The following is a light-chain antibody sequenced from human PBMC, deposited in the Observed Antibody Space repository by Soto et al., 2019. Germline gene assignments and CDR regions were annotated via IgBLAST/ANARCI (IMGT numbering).Light chain of an antibody. Sequence: QSVLTQPASVSGSPGQAITISCSGTSSVVGAFNYVSWYQQHPGKAPKLMIYDVSNRPSVVSNRFSGSKSGNTASLTISGLRAEDEADYYCNSYTSNNTYVFGTGTKVTV. CDR3: NSYTSNNTYV. CDR1: SSVVGAFNY. CDR2: DVS. V-gene: IGLV2-14*03. J-gene: IGLJ1*01.